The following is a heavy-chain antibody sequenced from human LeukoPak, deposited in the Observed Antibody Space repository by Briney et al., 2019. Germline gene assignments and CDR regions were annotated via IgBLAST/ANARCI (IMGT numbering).Heavy chain of an antibody. D-gene: IGHD4-17*01. V-gene: IGHV3-23*01. Sequence: GGSLRLSCAASGFTFSSYSMNWVRQAPGKGLEWVSAISGSGGSTYYADSVKGRFTISRDNSKNTLYLQMNSLRAEDTAVYYCAKDWDDYGDYLPLDYWGQGTLVTVSS. CDR3: AKDWDDYGDYLPLDY. CDR1: GFTFSSYS. CDR2: ISGSGGST. J-gene: IGHJ4*02.